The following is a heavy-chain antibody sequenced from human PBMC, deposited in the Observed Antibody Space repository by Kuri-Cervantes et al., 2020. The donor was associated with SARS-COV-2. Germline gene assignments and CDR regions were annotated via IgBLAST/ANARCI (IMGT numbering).Heavy chain of an antibody. D-gene: IGHD2-2*01. CDR3: TTVVPAAIRRYYYYGMDV. Sequence: LSLTCAASGFTFSSYGMHWVRQAPGKGLEWVAFIQYDGSNKYYVDSVKGRFTISRDNSKNTLYLQMNSLKTEDTAVYYCTTVVPAAIRRYYYYGMDVWGQGTTVTVSS. CDR2: IQYDGSNK. CDR1: GFTFSSYG. V-gene: IGHV3-30*02. J-gene: IGHJ6*02.